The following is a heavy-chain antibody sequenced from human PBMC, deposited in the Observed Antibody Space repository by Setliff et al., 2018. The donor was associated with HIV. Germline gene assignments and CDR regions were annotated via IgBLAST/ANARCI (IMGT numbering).Heavy chain of an antibody. CDR1: GDSISNYY. Sequence: NPSETLSLTCTVSGDSISNYYWSWVRQPPGKGLEWIGYIYYSGSTYYNPSLKSRVTISVDTSKNQFSLRLSSVTAADTAVYYCARAAGTFNWFDPWGQGTLVTVSS. J-gene: IGHJ5*02. CDR3: ARAAGTFNWFDP. CDR2: IYYSGST. D-gene: IGHD1-1*01. V-gene: IGHV4-59*12.